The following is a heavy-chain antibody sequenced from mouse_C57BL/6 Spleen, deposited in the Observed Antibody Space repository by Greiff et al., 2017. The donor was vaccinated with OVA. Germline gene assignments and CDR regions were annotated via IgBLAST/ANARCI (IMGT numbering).Heavy chain of an antibody. V-gene: IGHV1-59*01. Sequence: QVHVKQPGAELVRPGTSVKLSCKASGYTFTSYWMHWVKQRPGQGLEWIGVIDPSDSYTNYNQKFKGKATLTVDTSSSTAYMQLSSLTSEDSAVYYCANNYEGLAYWGQGTLVTVSA. D-gene: IGHD1-3*01. J-gene: IGHJ3*01. CDR1: GYTFTSYW. CDR3: ANNYEGLAY. CDR2: IDPSDSYT.